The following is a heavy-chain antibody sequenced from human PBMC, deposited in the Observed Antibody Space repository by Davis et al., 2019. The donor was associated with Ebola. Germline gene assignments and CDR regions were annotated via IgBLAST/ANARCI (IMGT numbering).Heavy chain of an antibody. J-gene: IGHJ6*03. CDR3: AISMVRGVILRYYYYYYMDV. CDR2: IKQDGSEK. V-gene: IGHV3-7*03. CDR1: GFTFSSYW. Sequence: PGGSLTLSCAASGFTFSSYWMSWVRQAPGKGLEWVANIKQDGSEKYYVDSVKGRFTISRDNAKNSLYLRMNSLRAEDTAVYYCAISMVRGVILRYYYYYYMDVWGKGTTVTVSS. D-gene: IGHD3-10*01.